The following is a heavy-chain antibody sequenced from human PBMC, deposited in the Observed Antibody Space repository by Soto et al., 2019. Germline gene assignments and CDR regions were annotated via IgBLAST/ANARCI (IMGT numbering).Heavy chain of an antibody. D-gene: IGHD1-26*01. V-gene: IGHV1-18*01. Sequence: QVPLVQSGPEVKKPGASVKVSCKTSGYTPTNYDIGWVRQAPGQGLEYMGWISAYNGNTNYARKLQDSVTLTTDTSTTTAYMELRRLHSDATAIYYCARGLYRRGTYYALDNWGQGTLVTVSS. CDR3: ARGLYRRGTYYALDN. CDR2: ISAYNGNT. CDR1: GYTPTNYD. J-gene: IGHJ1*01.